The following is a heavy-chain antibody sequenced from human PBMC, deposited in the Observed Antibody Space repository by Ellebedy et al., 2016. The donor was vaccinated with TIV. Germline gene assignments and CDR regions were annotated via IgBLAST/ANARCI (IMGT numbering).Heavy chain of an antibody. Sequence: GGSLRLSCAASGFTLNSYWMSWVRQAPGKGLGWVANIRQDGSEKYYVDSVKGRFTISRDNAKNSLYLHLNSLRAEDTAMYYCATDGSYGDYLSPTHAFVIWGQGTMVTVSS. CDR1: GFTLNSYW. CDR2: IRQDGSEK. J-gene: IGHJ3*02. V-gene: IGHV3-7*01. CDR3: ATDGSYGDYLSPTHAFVI. D-gene: IGHD4-17*01.